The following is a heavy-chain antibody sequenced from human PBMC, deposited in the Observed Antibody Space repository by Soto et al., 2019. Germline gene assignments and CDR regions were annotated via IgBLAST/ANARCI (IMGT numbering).Heavy chain of an antibody. CDR3: ARAYYYDSSGWIDY. D-gene: IGHD3-22*01. Sequence: SETLSLTCTVSGGSVSSGSYYWSWIRQPPGKGLEWIGYIYYSGSTNYTPSLKSRVTISVDTSKNQFSLELSSVTAADTAVYYCARAYYYDSSGWIDYWGQGTLVTVSS. CDR2: IYYSGST. J-gene: IGHJ4*02. V-gene: IGHV4-61*01. CDR1: GGSVSSGSYY.